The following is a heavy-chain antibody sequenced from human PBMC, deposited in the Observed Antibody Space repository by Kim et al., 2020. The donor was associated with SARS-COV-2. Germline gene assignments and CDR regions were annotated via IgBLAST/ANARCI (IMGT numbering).Heavy chain of an antibody. CDR1: GFIFSNFE. Sequence: GGSLRLSCAASGFIFSNFEMNWVRQAPGKGLEWVSYISRAGSSVRYADSVRGRFTITRDNLKNSLYLQMSSLRAEDAAIYYCVPWDPHVAHWGQGTLVTVSS. CDR3: VPWDPHVAH. V-gene: IGHV3-48*03. J-gene: IGHJ4*02. CDR2: ISRAGSSV. D-gene: IGHD1-26*01.